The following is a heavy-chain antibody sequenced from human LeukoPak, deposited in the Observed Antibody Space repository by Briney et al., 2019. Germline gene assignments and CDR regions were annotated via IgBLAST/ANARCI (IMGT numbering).Heavy chain of an antibody. D-gene: IGHD3-10*02. Sequence: GGSLRLSCAASGLKFDDYGMSWVRHAPGKGLEWVSGISWNGASTGYADSVKGRFTISRDNAKNSLYLQMNSLRAEDTAVYYCAELGITMIGGVWGKGTTVTISS. CDR3: AELGITMIGGV. V-gene: IGHV3-20*04. CDR2: ISWNGAST. CDR1: GLKFDDYG. J-gene: IGHJ6*04.